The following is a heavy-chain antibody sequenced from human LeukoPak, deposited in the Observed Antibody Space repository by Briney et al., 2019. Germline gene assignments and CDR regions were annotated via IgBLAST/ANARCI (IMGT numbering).Heavy chain of an antibody. CDR2: LSGSGGST. Sequence: GGSLSLSCAASGFTFSSYAMSWVRQAPGRGLEWVSALSGSGGSTYYADSVKGRFTISRDNSKNTLYLQMNSLRAEDTAVYYCAKDPTMIVVVIPDYWGQGTLVTVSS. D-gene: IGHD3-22*01. CDR3: AKDPTMIVVVIPDY. J-gene: IGHJ4*02. CDR1: GFTFSSYA. V-gene: IGHV3-23*01.